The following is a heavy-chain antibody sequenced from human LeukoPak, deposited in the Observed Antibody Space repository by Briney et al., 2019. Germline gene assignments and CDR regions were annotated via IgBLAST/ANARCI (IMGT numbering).Heavy chain of an antibody. CDR1: GFTVSSNY. CDR2: IYSGGST. V-gene: IGHV3-53*01. CDR3: ARAPRRDGYGFDY. Sequence: GGSLRLSCAASGFTVSSNYMSWVRQAPGKGLEWVSVIYSGGSTYYADSVKGRFTISRDNSKNTLYLQMNSLRAEDTAVYYCARAPRRDGYGFDYWGQGTLVTVSS. D-gene: IGHD5-24*01. J-gene: IGHJ4*02.